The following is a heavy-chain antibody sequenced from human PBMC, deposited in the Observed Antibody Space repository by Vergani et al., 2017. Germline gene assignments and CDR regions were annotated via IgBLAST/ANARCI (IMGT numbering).Heavy chain of an antibody. Sequence: EVQLVESGGGLIQPGGSLRLSCAASGFTVSNSYTTWVRQAPGKGLEWVSPIYTGGSTNYADSVTGRFSISRDNSKNTVYLQMNSLRVEDTAIYYCARVPSGPWGQGTLVTVSS. CDR3: ARVPSGP. CDR2: IYTGGST. D-gene: IGHD2-15*01. CDR1: GFTVSNSY. J-gene: IGHJ5*02. V-gene: IGHV3-53*01.